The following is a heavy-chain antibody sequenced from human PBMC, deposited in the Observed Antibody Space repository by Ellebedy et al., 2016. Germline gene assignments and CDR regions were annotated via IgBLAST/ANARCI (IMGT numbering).Heavy chain of an antibody. CDR1: GSTFSSYS. J-gene: IGHJ6*02. CDR2: ISSSSSTI. CDR3: ARDGPSIGLVLYYYYGMDV. Sequence: GESLKISCAVSGSTFSSYSMNWVRQAPGKGLEWVSYISSSSSTIYYADSVKGRFTISRDNAKNSLYLQMNSLRDEDTAVYYCARDGPSIGLVLYYYYGMDVWGQGTTVTVSS. D-gene: IGHD6-6*01. V-gene: IGHV3-48*02.